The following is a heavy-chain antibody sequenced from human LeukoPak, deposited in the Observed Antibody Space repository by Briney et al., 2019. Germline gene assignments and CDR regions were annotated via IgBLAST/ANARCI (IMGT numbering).Heavy chain of an antibody. V-gene: IGHV4-38-2*01. Sequence: SETLSLTCGVSGYSISIGYYWAWIRQPPGKGLEWIGTIYHIGSTYYNPSLESRVIISVDTSKNEFSLNLNSVTAADTAVYYCARAGWIITSGIDYWGQGALVTVSS. J-gene: IGHJ4*02. D-gene: IGHD1-20*01. CDR2: IYHIGST. CDR3: ARAGWIITSGIDY. CDR1: GYSISIGYY.